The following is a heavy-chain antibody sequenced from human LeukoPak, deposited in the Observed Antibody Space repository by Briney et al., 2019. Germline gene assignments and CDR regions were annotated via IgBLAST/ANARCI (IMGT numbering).Heavy chain of an antibody. CDR2: IYHSGST. V-gene: IGHV4-4*02. CDR1: GGSISSSNW. J-gene: IGHJ4*02. Sequence: SGTLSLTCAVSGGSISSSNWWSWVRQPPGQGLEWIGEIYHSGSTNYNPSLKSRVTISVDKSKNQFSLKLSSVTAADTAVYYYATKPEGSIAAGGGDWGQGTLVTVAS. CDR3: ATKPEGSIAAGGGD. D-gene: IGHD6-6*01.